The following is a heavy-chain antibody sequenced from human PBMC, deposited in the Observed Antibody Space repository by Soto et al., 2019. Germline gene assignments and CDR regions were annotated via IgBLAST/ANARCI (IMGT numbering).Heavy chain of an antibody. CDR3: ARFGYYDIVVTRAFDI. CDR1: GGSISSYY. D-gene: IGHD2-2*01. CDR2: IYYSGST. V-gene: IGHV4-59*01. J-gene: IGHJ3*02. Sequence: SETLSLTCTVSGGSISSYYWSWIRQPPGKGLEWIGYIYYSGSTNYNPSLKSRVTISVDTSKNQFSLKLSSVTAADTAVYYCARFGYYDIVVTRAFDIRGQGTMVTVSS.